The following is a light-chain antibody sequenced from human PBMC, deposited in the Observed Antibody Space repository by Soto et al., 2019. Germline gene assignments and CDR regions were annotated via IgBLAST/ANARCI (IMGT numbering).Light chain of an antibody. CDR2: DAS. J-gene: IGKJ1*01. V-gene: IGKV1-5*01. Sequence: DIQMTQSPSTLSASVGDRVTITCRASQSISSWLAWYQQKPGKAPKLLIYDASSLESGVPSRFSGSGSGTEFTITISSLQPDDFATYYCQQYNSYWTFGHGTKVEIK. CDR3: QQYNSYWT. CDR1: QSISSW.